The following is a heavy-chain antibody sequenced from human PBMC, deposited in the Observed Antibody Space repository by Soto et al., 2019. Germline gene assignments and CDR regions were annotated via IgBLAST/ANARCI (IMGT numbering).Heavy chain of an antibody. CDR1: GGSISSGDYY. Sequence: QVQLQESGPGLVKTSQTLSLTSTVSGGSISSGDYYWSWIRQPPGKGLEWIGYIYYSGSTYYNPSLKSLVTTSVDTSKNQFSLKLISVTAADTSVYYCARELYYDFCSRSYVMDVWGQGTTVTVSS. CDR3: ARELYYDFCSRSYVMDV. J-gene: IGHJ6*02. CDR2: IYYSGST. D-gene: IGHD3-3*01. V-gene: IGHV4-30-4*01.